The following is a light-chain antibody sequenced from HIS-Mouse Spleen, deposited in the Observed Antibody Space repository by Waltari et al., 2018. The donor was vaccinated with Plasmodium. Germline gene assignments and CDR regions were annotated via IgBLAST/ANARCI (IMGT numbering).Light chain of an antibody. V-gene: IGKV3-15*01. CDR2: GAS. Sequence: ELVMTQSPATLPVSPGDRATLSCRASQSVSSNLAWYQQKPGQAPRLLIYGASTRATGIPARFSGSGSGTEFTLTISSLQSEDFAVYYCQQYNNWSFTFGPGTKVDIK. J-gene: IGKJ3*01. CDR1: QSVSSN. CDR3: QQYNNWSFT.